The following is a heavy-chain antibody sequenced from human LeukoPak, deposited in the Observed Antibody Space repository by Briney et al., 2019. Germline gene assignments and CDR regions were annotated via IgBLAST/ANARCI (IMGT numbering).Heavy chain of an antibody. CDR3: AAGVGYCSSSSCPFDP. CDR2: IVVGSGNT. Sequence: SVKVSCKASGFTFTSSAMQWVRQARGQRLEWIGWIVVGSGNTNYAQKFQERLTITRDMSTSTAYMELSSLRSEDTAVYYCAAGVGYCSSSSCPFDPWGQGTLATVSS. CDR1: GFTFTSSA. J-gene: IGHJ5*02. V-gene: IGHV1-58*02. D-gene: IGHD2-2*01.